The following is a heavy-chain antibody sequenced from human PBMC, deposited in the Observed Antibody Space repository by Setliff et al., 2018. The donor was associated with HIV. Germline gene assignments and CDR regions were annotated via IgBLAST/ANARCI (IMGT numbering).Heavy chain of an antibody. J-gene: IGHJ5*02. CDR1: STSFSDYY. Sequence: PSETLSLTCAVYSTSFSDYYRTWIRQPPGKGLEWIGEVNHSGTTNYNTSLKSRVTISGDTSKKQFSLKLSSVTAADTAVYYCARDRRSIFGVDTKNWFDPWGQGTLVTVSS. D-gene: IGHD3-3*01. CDR3: ARDRRSIFGVDTKNWFDP. V-gene: IGHV4-34*01. CDR2: VNHSGTT.